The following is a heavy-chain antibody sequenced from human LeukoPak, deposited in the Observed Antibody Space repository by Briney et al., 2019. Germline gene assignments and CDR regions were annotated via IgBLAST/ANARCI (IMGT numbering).Heavy chain of an antibody. CDR3: VRGPHIAATSY. CDR1: GFSFNNYR. Sequence: PGGSLRLSCVASGFSFNNYRMTWVRQAPGKGLEWVANIKQDGSEKQYVDSVKGRFAISRDNAKKSLYLQINTLRAEDTAVYYCVRGPHIAATSYWGQEPWSPSPQ. V-gene: IGHV3-7*03. CDR2: IKQDGSEK. D-gene: IGHD6-25*01. J-gene: IGHJ4*01.